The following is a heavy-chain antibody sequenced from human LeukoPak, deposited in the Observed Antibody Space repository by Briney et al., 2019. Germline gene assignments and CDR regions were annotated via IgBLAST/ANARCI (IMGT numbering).Heavy chain of an antibody. Sequence: TLSLPFSVSGGSISSGGYYWSWIRPHPGKGLEWIGYIYYSWSTYYNPSLKSRVTISVDTSKNQFSLKLSSVTAADTAVYYCATTIAAAAAINSFDPWGQGTLVTVSS. D-gene: IGHD6-13*01. J-gene: IGHJ5*02. V-gene: IGHV4-31*03. CDR1: GGSISSGGYY. CDR3: ATTIAAAAAINSFDP. CDR2: IYYSWST.